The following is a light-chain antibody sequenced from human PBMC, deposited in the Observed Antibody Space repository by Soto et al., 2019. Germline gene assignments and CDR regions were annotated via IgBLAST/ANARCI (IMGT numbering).Light chain of an antibody. V-gene: IGLV4-69*01. CDR1: SGPSGYA. CDR2: LHSDGSH. CDR3: QTWGSGIVV. Sequence: QPVLTQSPSASASPGASVKLTCTLSSGPSGYAVAWHQQQPGKGPRYLMKLHSDGSHFKGGGIPDRFSGSSSGADRYLTISSLQSEDEADYYCQTWGSGIVVFGGGTKLTVL. J-gene: IGLJ3*02.